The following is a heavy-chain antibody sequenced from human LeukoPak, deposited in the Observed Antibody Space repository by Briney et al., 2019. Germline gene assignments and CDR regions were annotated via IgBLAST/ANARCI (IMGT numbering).Heavy chain of an antibody. CDR3: AKASWYSSSWYWFDP. D-gene: IGHD6-13*01. J-gene: IGHJ5*02. V-gene: IGHV3-23*01. Sequence: GGSLRLSCAASGLTVSNAWMTWVRQAPGKGLEWVSAISGSGGSTYYADPVKGRFTISRDNSKSTLYLQMNSLRAEDTAVYYCAKASWYSSSWYWFDPWGQGTLVTVSS. CDR2: ISGSGGST. CDR1: GLTVSNAW.